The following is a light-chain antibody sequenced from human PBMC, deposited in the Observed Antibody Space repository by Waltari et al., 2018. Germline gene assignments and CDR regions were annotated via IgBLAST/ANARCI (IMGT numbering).Light chain of an antibody. CDR2: DVS. V-gene: IGLV2-11*01. J-gene: IGLJ2*01. Sequence: QSALTQPRSVSGSPGQSVTISCTGTSSDVGNYNYVSWYQQLPNKAPKLMIYDVSERPSGVPLRFSGSKSGNTASLTISGLLSEDEADYYCCSYAGSYTFVIFGGGTKLTVL. CDR1: SSDVGNYNY. CDR3: CSYAGSYTFVI.